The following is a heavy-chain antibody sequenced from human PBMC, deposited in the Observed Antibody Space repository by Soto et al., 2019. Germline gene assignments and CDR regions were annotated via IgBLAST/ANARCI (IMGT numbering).Heavy chain of an antibody. CDR1: GFTVSSNY. J-gene: IGHJ4*02. Sequence: PGGCLRLFPAASGFTVSSNYMSWVRQAPGKGLEWVSVIYSGGSTYYADSVKGRFTISRDNSKNTLYLQMNSLRAEDTAVYYCARSPPDIVATIYYYDYWRQVTLVTVSS. V-gene: IGHV3-53*01. CDR3: ARSPPDIVATIYYYDY. CDR2: IYSGGST. D-gene: IGHD5-12*01.